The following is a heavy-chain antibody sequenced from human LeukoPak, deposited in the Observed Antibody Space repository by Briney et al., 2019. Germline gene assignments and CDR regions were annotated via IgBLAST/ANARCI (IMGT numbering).Heavy chain of an antibody. CDR2: IYSGGST. V-gene: IGHV3-66*01. J-gene: IGHJ6*02. CDR1: GFTVSSNY. CDR3: ARDGSDILTGSYGMDV. D-gene: IGHD3-9*01. Sequence: GGSLRLSCAASGFTVSSNYMSWVRQAPGKGLEWVSVIYSGGSTYYADSVKGRFTISRDNSKNTLYLQMNSLRAEDTAVYYCARDGSDILTGSYGMDVWGQGTTVTVSS.